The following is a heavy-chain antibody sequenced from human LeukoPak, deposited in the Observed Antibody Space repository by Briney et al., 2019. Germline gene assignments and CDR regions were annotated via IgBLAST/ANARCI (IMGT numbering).Heavy chain of an antibody. Sequence: GGSLRLSCAVSGFTFSNAWMSWVRQAPGKGLEWVGRIKSKTDGGTTDYAAPVKGRFTISRDDSKNTLYLQMNSLKTEDTAVYYCTTEIVVVVAATHWFDPWGQGTLVTVSS. CDR2: IKSKTDGGTT. D-gene: IGHD2-15*01. CDR3: TTEIVVVVAATHWFDP. CDR1: GFTFSNAW. V-gene: IGHV3-15*01. J-gene: IGHJ5*02.